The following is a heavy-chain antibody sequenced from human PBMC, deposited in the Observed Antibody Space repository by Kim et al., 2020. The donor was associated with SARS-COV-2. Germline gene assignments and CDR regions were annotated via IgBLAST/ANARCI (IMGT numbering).Heavy chain of an antibody. CDR3: AREGPLGYFDY. D-gene: IGHD1-26*01. V-gene: IGHV1-2*02. J-gene: IGHJ4*02. CDR2: T. Sequence: TNYAQKVQGRVTMTRDTSISTAYMELSRLRSDDTAVYYCAREGPLGYFDYWGQGTLVTVSS.